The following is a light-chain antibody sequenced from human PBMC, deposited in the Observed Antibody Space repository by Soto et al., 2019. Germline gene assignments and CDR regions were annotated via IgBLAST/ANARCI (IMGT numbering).Light chain of an antibody. J-gene: IGKJ5*01. CDR2: GTS. Sequence: AIQMTQSPSSLSASVVDRVTLTCRASQGIRNDLGWYQQKPGKAPNLLIYGTSTLQSGVPSRFSGSGTGTDFTLTITSLQPEDSATYCCRQDHKYPFTVGQGTRPEI. CDR1: QGIRND. CDR3: RQDHKYPFT. V-gene: IGKV1-6*01.